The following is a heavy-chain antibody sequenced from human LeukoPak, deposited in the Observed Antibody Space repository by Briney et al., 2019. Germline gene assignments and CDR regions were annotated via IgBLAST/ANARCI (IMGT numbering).Heavy chain of an antibody. Sequence: GGSLRLSCAASGFTFSSYSLNWVRQAPGKGLEWVSSISGSSSYIYYADSVKGRFTISRDNAKNSLHLQMNSLRAEDTAVYYCARDQGDIPWGQGTLVTVSS. V-gene: IGHV3-21*01. CDR2: ISGSSSYI. CDR3: ARDQGDIP. CDR1: GFTFSSYS. D-gene: IGHD5-12*01. J-gene: IGHJ5*02.